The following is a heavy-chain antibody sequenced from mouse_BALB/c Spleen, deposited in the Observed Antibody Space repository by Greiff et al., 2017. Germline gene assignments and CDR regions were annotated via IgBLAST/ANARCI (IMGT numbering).Heavy chain of an antibody. CDR1: GFTFSSFG. Sequence: EVQVVESGGGLVQPGGSRKLSCAASGFTFSSFGMHWVRQAPEKGLEWVAYISSGSSTIYYADTVKGRFTISRDNPKNTLFLQMTSLRSEDTAMYYCARKGIYSRVGYAMDYWGQGTSVTVSS. D-gene: IGHD1-1*01. CDR2: ISSGSSTI. CDR3: ARKGIYSRVGYAMDY. V-gene: IGHV5-17*02. J-gene: IGHJ4*01.